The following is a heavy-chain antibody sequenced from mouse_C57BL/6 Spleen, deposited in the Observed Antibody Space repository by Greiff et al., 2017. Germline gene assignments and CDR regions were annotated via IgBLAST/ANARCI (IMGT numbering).Heavy chain of an antibody. J-gene: IGHJ3*01. CDR2: IDPSDSYT. Sequence: QVQLKQPGAELVRPGTSVKLSCKASGYTFTSYWMHWVKQRPGQGLEWIGVIDPSDSYTNYNQKFKGKATLTVDTSSSTAYMQLSSLTSEDSAVYYCARSGYYGSSGEFADWGQGTLVTVSA. D-gene: IGHD1-1*01. CDR1: GYTFTSYW. CDR3: ARSGYYGSSGEFAD. V-gene: IGHV1-59*01.